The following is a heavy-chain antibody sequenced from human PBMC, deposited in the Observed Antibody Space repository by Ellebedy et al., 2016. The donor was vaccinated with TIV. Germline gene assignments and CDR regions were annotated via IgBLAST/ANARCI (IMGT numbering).Heavy chain of an antibody. CDR2: ISYDGSNK. J-gene: IGHJ6*02. Sequence: GGSLRLSXAASGFTFSSYAMHWVRQAPGKGLEWVAVISYDGSNKYYADSVKGRFTISRDNSKNTLYLQMNSLRAEDTAVYYCAKDPRGMGIEDVWGQGTTVTVSS. V-gene: IGHV3-30-3*01. CDR3: AKDPRGMGIEDV. CDR1: GFTFSSYA. D-gene: IGHD6-13*01.